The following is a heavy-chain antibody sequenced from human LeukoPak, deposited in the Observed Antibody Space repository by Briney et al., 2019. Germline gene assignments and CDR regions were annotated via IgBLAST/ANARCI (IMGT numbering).Heavy chain of an antibody. V-gene: IGHV4-39*01. CDR3: ARHAHKAVAGNN. CDR2: IYYSGST. CDR1: GGSISSSSYY. D-gene: IGHD6-19*01. J-gene: IGHJ4*02. Sequence: SETLSLTCTVSGGSISSSSYYWGWIRQPPGKGLEWIGSIYYSGSTYYNPSLKSRVTISVDTSKNQFSLNLSSVTAADTAVYYCARHAHKAVAGNNWGQGTLVNVSS.